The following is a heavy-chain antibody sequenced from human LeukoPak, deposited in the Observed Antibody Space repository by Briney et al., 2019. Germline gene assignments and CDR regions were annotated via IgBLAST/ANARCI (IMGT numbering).Heavy chain of an antibody. V-gene: IGHV4-34*01. Sequence: SETLSLTCAVYGGPFTDYSGYSWTWIRQPPGKGLEWIGEINHSGSPNYNPSLESRLTISVDTSKRQFSLKLNSVTAADAAVYHCARVRHYPLEYWYYIDLWGNGTMVTVSS. CDR3: ARVRHYPLEYWYYIDL. J-gene: IGHJ6*03. CDR1: GGPFTDYSGYS. CDR2: INHSGSP. D-gene: IGHD2-8*02.